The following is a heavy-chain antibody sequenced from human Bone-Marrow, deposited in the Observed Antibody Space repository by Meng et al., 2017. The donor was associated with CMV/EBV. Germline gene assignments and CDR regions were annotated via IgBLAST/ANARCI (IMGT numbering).Heavy chain of an antibody. CDR3: AVHPAGISGATYFDY. Sequence: SRYSFTTYWIGWVRQMPGKGLEWMGIIYPGDSDTRYSPSFQGQVTISADKSISTAYLQWSSLKASDTAMYYCAVHPAGISGATYFDYWGQGTLVTVSS. D-gene: IGHD6-13*01. V-gene: IGHV5-51*01. CDR2: IYPGDSDT. CDR1: RYSFTTYW. J-gene: IGHJ4*02.